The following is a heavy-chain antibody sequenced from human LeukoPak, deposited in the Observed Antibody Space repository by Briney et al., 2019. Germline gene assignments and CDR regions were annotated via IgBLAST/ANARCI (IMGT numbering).Heavy chain of an antibody. CDR3: ARRVVRGENYFDY. J-gene: IGHJ4*02. Sequence: PGGSLRLSCAASGFTFSSYAMHWVRQAPGKGLEWVAVISYDGSNKYYADSVKGRFTISRDNSKNTLYLQMNSLRADDTAVYYCARRVVRGENYFDYWGRGTLVTVSS. CDR2: ISYDGSNK. CDR1: GFTFSSYA. V-gene: IGHV3-30-3*01. D-gene: IGHD3-10*01.